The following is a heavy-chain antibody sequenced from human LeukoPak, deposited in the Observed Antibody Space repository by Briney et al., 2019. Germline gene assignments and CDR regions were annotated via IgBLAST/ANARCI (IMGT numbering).Heavy chain of an antibody. CDR3: ARLTSSWYQDWYFDL. CDR2: IYSDGTI. Sequence: SETLSLTCTVSGGSISRYYWSWIRQPAGKGLEWIGRIYSDGTITYNPSLQSRLTMSIDTSKNQFSLKLSFVTAADTAVYYCARLTSSWYQDWYFDLWGRGTLVTVSS. J-gene: IGHJ2*01. D-gene: IGHD6-13*01. V-gene: IGHV4-4*07. CDR1: GGSISRYY.